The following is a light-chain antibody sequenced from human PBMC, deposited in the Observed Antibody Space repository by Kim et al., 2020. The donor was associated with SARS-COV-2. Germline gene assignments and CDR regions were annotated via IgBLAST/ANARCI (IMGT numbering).Light chain of an antibody. J-gene: IGKJ1*01. CDR2: AAS. Sequence: ASVEDRVTITCLASQDISNYLAWFQLKPGKAPKLLIYAASALQPGVPSRFSGSGSGTDFTLTVTSLQPEDVATYYCQKCDSAPWTFGQGTKVDIK. CDR1: QDISNY. V-gene: IGKV1-27*01. CDR3: QKCDSAPWT.